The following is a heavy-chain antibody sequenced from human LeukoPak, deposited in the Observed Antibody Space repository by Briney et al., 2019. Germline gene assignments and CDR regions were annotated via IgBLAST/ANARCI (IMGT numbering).Heavy chain of an antibody. CDR2: ISGSGGST. D-gene: IGHD4-17*01. CDR3: AKYPTMTTVTIEIDY. V-gene: IGHV3-23*01. J-gene: IGHJ4*02. Sequence: GGSLRLSCAASGFTFGSYAMSWVRQAPGKGLGWVSAISGSGGSTYYADSVKGRFTISRDNSKNTLYLQMNSLRAEDTAVYYCAKYPTMTTVTIEIDYWGQGTLVTVSS. CDR1: GFTFGSYA.